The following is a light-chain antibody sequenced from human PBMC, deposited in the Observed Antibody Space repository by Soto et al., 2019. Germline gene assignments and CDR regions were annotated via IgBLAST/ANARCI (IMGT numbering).Light chain of an antibody. CDR2: GAS. Sequence: EIVLTQSPGTLSLSPGERATLSCRASQSVSSSYLAWYQQKPGQTPRLLIYGASSRATGIPDRFSGSGSGTDFTLTISRLEPEDFAVYYCQKYGSSPPLTFGGGT. J-gene: IGKJ4*01. CDR3: QKYGSSPPLT. CDR1: QSVSSSY. V-gene: IGKV3-20*01.